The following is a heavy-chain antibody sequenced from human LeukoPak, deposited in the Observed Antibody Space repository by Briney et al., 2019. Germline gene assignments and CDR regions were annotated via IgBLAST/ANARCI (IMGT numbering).Heavy chain of an antibody. CDR1: GFTFDDYA. D-gene: IGHD3-22*01. CDR2: ISWNSGSI. V-gene: IGHV3-9*01. CDR3: AKVGSSGYFSPDRFDY. J-gene: IGHJ4*02. Sequence: PGRSLRLSCAASGFTFDDYAMHWVRQAPGKGLEWVSGISWNSGSIGYADSVKGRFTISRDNAKNSLYLQMNSLRAEDTALYYCAKVGSSGYFSPDRFDYWGQGTLVTVSS.